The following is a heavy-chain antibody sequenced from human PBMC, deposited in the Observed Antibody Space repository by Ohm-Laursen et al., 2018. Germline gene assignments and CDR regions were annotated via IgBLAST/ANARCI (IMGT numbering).Heavy chain of an antibody. CDR2: IIPIFGTA. CDR3: ATSTTLRGYNLFWPQRY. J-gene: IGHJ4*02. V-gene: IGHV1-69*01. D-gene: IGHD5-24*01. Sequence: SSVKVSCKASGGTFSSYGISWVRQAPGQGLEWMGGIIPIFGTANYAQKFQGRVTITADESANTAYMDLSSLRSDDTAVYYCATSTTLRGYNLFWPQRYWGQGTLVTVSS. CDR1: GGTFSSYG.